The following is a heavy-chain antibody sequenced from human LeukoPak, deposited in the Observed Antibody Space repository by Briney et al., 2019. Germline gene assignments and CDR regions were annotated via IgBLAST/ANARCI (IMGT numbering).Heavy chain of an antibody. CDR2: ISGSGGST. D-gene: IGHD3-22*01. V-gene: IGHV3-23*01. J-gene: IGHJ4*02. Sequence: GGSLRLSCAASGFTFSSYAMSWVRQAPGKGLEWVSAISGSGGSTYYADSVKGRFTISRDNSKNTLYLQMNSLRAEDTAVYYCARESLYYYDSSGYLDYWGQGTLVTVSS. CDR3: ARESLYYYDSSGYLDY. CDR1: GFTFSSYA.